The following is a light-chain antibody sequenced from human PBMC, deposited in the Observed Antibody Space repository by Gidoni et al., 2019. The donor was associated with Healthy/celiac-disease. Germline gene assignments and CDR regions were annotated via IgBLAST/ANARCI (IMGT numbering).Light chain of an antibody. CDR2: GAS. Sequence: EIVLTQSPGTLSLSPGERATLSCRAGQSVRSSYLAWYQQKPGQAPRLLIYGASSRATGIPDRFSGSGSGTDFTLTISRLEPEDFAVYYCQQYGSSPPYTFGQGTKLEIK. J-gene: IGKJ2*01. CDR1: QSVRSSY. V-gene: IGKV3-20*01. CDR3: QQYGSSPPYT.